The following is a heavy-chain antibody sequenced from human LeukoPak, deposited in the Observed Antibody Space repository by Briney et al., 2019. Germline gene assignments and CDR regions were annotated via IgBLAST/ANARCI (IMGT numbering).Heavy chain of an antibody. D-gene: IGHD4-11*01. J-gene: IGHJ4*02. CDR2: ISSSSSYI. CDR1: GFTFSSYA. V-gene: IGHV3-21*01. Sequence: GGSLRLSCAASGFTFSSYAMHWVRQAPGKGLEWVSSISSSSSYIFYADSVKGRFTISRDNAKNSLYLQMNSLRAEDTAVYYCARERDDYTREFDYWGQGTLVTVSS. CDR3: ARERDDYTREFDY.